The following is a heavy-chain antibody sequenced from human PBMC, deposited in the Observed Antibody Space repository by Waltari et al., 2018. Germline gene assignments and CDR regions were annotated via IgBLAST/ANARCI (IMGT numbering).Heavy chain of an antibody. CDR2: IWYDGSNK. Sequence: QVQLVESGGGVVQPGRSLRLSCAASGFTFSSYGMHWVRQAPGKGLEWVAVIWYDGSNKYYADSVKGRFTISRDNSKNTLYLQMNSLRAEDTAVYYCAKMGIAVAGRGGGYWGQGTLVTVSS. J-gene: IGHJ4*02. D-gene: IGHD6-19*01. V-gene: IGHV3-33*06. CDR1: GFTFSSYG. CDR3: AKMGIAVAGRGGGY.